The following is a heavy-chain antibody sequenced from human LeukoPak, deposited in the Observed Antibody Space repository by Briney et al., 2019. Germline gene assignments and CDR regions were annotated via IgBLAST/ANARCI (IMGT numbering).Heavy chain of an antibody. J-gene: IGHJ5*02. D-gene: IGHD6-19*01. CDR2: IHYSGST. Sequence: SETLSLTCTVSGGSISSYHWSWIRQPPGKGLEWIGYIHYSGSTNYNPSLKSRVTISVDTSKNQFSLKVNSVTAADTAVYYCARVVAGRRFDPWGQGTLVTVSS. V-gene: IGHV4-59*01. CDR3: ARVVAGRRFDP. CDR1: GGSISSYH.